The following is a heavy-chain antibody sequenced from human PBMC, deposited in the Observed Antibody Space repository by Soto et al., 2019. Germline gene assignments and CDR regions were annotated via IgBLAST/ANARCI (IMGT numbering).Heavy chain of an antibody. J-gene: IGHJ4*02. CDR2: IKSKTDGGTT. CDR1: GFTFSNAW. CDR3: TRDPGDYSFDY. Sequence: EVQLVESGGGLVKPGGSLRLSCAASGFTFSNAWMSWVRQAPGKGLEWVGRIKSKTDGGTTDYAAPVKGRFTISRDDSQNTLYLQMNCLKTEDTAAYYCTRDPGDYSFDYWGQGPLVTVSS. D-gene: IGHD4-17*01. V-gene: IGHV3-15*01.